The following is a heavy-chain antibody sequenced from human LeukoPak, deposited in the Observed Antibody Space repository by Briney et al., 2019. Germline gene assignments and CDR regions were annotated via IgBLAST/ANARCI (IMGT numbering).Heavy chain of an antibody. V-gene: IGHV3-74*01. CDR2: INSDGSST. Sequence: GGSLRLSCAASGFTFSSYWMHWVRQAPGKGLVWASRINSDGSSTSYADSVKGRFTISRDNAKNTLYLQMNSLRAEDTAVYYCARGAYFDWLLSYLDYWGQGTLVTVSS. J-gene: IGHJ4*02. CDR3: ARGAYFDWLLSYLDY. CDR1: GFTFSSYW. D-gene: IGHD3-9*01.